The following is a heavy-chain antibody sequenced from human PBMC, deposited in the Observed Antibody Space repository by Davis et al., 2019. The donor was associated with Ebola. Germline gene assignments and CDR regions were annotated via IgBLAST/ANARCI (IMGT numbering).Heavy chain of an antibody. CDR2: IYPGDSDT. J-gene: IGHJ3*02. D-gene: IGHD1-20*01. CDR1: GFTFTYYW. Sequence: GESLKISCKVSGFTFTYYWIAWVRQMPGKGLEWMGIIYPGDSDTRYSPSFRGQVIISADKSTRTAYLQWGSLKASDTAMYYCASLRRTITGMDDGFDIWGQGTMVTVSS. CDR3: ASLRRTITGMDDGFDI. V-gene: IGHV5-51*01.